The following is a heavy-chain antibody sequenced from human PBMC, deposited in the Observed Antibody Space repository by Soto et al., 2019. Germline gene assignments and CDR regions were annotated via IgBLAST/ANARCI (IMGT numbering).Heavy chain of an antibody. Sequence: SETLSLTCTVSGGSISSSSYYWGWIRQPPGKGLEWIGSIYYSGSTYYNPSLKSRVTISVDTSKNQFSLKLSSVTAADTAVYYCARVPLGYCSGGSCSHYFDYWGQGTLVTVSS. CDR2: IYYSGST. CDR1: GGSISSSSYY. CDR3: ARVPLGYCSGGSCSHYFDY. J-gene: IGHJ4*02. V-gene: IGHV4-39*07. D-gene: IGHD2-15*01.